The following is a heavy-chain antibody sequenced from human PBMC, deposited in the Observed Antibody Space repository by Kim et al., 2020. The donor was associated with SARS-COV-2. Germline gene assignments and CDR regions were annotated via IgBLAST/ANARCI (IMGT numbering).Heavy chain of an antibody. CDR1: GFTVSSNY. D-gene: IGHD3-16*01. J-gene: IGHJ4*02. CDR2: IYSGGST. Sequence: GGSLRLSCAASGFTVSSNYMSWVRQAPGKGLEWVSVIYSGGSTYYADSVKGRFTISRDNSKNTLYLQMNSLRAEDTAVYYCARDSLNDWGSPRGFDYWGQGTLVTVSS. V-gene: IGHV3-66*01. CDR3: ARDSLNDWGSPRGFDY.